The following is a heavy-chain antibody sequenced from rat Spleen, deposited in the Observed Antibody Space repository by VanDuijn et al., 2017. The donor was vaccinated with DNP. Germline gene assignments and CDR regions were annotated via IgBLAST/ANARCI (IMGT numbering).Heavy chain of an antibody. CDR2: ITSSGGTT. Sequence: EVQLVESGGGLVQPGRSLKLSCAASGFTFSNYYMAWVRQVPGKGLEWVASITSSGGTTYYPDSVKGRFTISRDNAKNTLYLQMNSLRSEDTATYYCSTRNSGYGGYFDYWGQGVMVTVSS. CDR3: STRNSGYGGYFDY. D-gene: IGHD4-3*01. V-gene: IGHV5-27*01. J-gene: IGHJ2*01. CDR1: GFTFSNYY.